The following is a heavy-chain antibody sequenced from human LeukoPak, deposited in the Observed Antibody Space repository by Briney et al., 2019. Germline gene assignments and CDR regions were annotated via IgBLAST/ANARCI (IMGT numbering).Heavy chain of an antibody. CDR2: IGGNGDST. Sequence: GGSLRLSCAASGFSFSSYAMSWVRQAPGKGLEWVSGIGGNGDSTYYADSVKGRFTISRDNSKTTLYLQMNSLRAEDTAVYYCAKDVPTAYFDYWGQGTLVTVSS. V-gene: IGHV3-23*01. D-gene: IGHD2-2*01. CDR3: AKDVPTAYFDY. CDR1: GFSFSSYA. J-gene: IGHJ4*02.